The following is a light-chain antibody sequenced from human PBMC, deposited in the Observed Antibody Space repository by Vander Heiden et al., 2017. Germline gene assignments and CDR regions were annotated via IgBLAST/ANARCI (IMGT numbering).Light chain of an antibody. CDR3: QHYRRYPWS. CDR1: ESISSY. Sequence: DIQMTQSPSTLSASLGDRVTNSCRASESISSYLAWYQQKASKAPKLLIYSASTLESGVPSRFSGSGSGTEFTLTISSLQPDDFATYYCQHYRRYPWSFGQGTKVEIK. J-gene: IGKJ1*01. V-gene: IGKV1-5*03. CDR2: SAS.